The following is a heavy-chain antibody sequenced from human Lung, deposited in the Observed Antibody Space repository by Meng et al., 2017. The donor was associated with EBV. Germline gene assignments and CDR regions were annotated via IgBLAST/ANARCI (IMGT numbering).Heavy chain of an antibody. CDR3: ARGLWYYDRGGYFDN. CDR2: IHDSGST. CDR1: GGSISSGGYY. D-gene: IGHD3-22*01. V-gene: IGHV4-31*03. J-gene: IGHJ4*02. Sequence: QVQLQESGPVLVKPSQTLSLTCTVSGGSISSGGYYWSWIRQHPGKGLEWIGYIHDSGSTYYNPSLKSRVTISADTSKNQFSLKLSSVTAADTAVYYCARGLWYYDRGGYFDNWGRGTLVTVSS.